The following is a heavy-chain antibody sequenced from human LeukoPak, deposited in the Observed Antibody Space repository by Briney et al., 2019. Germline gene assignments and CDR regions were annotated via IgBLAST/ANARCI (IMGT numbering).Heavy chain of an antibody. V-gene: IGHV4-59*01. CDR2: IYYTGCT. D-gene: IGHD3-10*01. J-gene: IGHJ5*02. CDR3: ARDDYRGVTNFDP. Sequence: SETLSLTCGVSGGSISNYYWSWIRQPPGKGLEWIGYIYYTGCTNYNPSLKSRVTISVDASKNQFSLQLTSVTAADTAVYYCARDDYRGVTNFDPWGQGTLVTVSS. CDR1: GGSISNYY.